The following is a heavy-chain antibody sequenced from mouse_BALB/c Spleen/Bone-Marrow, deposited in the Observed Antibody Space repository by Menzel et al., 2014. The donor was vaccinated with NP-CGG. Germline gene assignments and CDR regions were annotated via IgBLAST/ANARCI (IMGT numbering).Heavy chain of an antibody. CDR3: ARGYYYGSTYYYAMDY. D-gene: IGHD1-1*01. Sequence: QVQLQQPGPGLVAPSQSLSITCTVSGFSLTSYGVHWVRRPPGKGLEWLGVIWAGGSTNYNSALMSRLSISKDNSKSXVFLKMNSLQTDDTAMYYCARGYYYGSTYYYAMDYWGQGTSVTVSS. CDR2: IWAGGST. J-gene: IGHJ4*01. V-gene: IGHV2-9*02. CDR1: GFSLTSYG.